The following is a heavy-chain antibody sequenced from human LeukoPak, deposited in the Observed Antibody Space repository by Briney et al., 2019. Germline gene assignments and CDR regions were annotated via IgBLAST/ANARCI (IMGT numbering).Heavy chain of an antibody. V-gene: IGHV1-69*10. CDR2: IIPILGIA. CDR3: AREGITMVRGVIAEWFDP. CDR1: GGTFSSYA. D-gene: IGHD3-10*01. J-gene: IGHJ5*02. Sequence: SVKVSCKATGGTFSSYAISWVRQAPGQGLEWMGGIIPILGIANYAQKFQGRVTITADKSTSTAYMELSSLRSEDTAVYYCAREGITMVRGVIAEWFDPWGQGTLVTVSS.